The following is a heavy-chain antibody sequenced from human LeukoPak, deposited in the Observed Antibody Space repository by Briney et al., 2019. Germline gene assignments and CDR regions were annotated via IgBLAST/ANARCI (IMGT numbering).Heavy chain of an antibody. CDR3: AGRQHIVVVTATRGSFDM. D-gene: IGHD2-21*02. J-gene: IGHJ3*02. Sequence: SGTLSLSCTVSGVSLSSYNSSCIRQTPGKRLGWVGYVFNSGRTNYNPSLRSRVTMSVDTSKNQFSLKLSSLTAADTAVYYCAGRQHIVVVTATRGSFDMWGQGTMVTVSS. CDR2: VFNSGRT. CDR1: GVSLSSYN. V-gene: IGHV4-59*01.